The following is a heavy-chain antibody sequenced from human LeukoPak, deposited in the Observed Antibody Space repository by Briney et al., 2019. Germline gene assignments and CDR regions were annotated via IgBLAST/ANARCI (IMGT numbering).Heavy chain of an antibody. J-gene: IGHJ3*02. CDR1: GFTFNNYG. Sequence: GGSLRLSCAASGFTFNNYGMNWVRQAPGKGLEWVSFISSSSSYTYYADSVRGRFTISRDNARSSLNLHMNSLRAEDTAVYYCAREPFSMARESTRNAFDIWGQGTMVTVSS. CDR2: ISSSSSYT. D-gene: IGHD3-10*01. V-gene: IGHV3-21*01. CDR3: AREPFSMARESTRNAFDI.